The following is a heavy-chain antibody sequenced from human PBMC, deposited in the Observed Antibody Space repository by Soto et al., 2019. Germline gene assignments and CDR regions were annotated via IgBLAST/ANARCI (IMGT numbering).Heavy chain of an antibody. CDR3: ATPSYGSGSYRNRDAFDI. CDR2: IWYDGSNK. Sequence: GSLRLSCAASGFTFSSYGMHGVRQAPGKGLEWVAVIWYDGSNKYYADSVKGRFTISRDNSKNTLYLQMNSLRAEDTAVYYCATPSYGSGSYRNRDAFDIWGQGTMVTVSS. V-gene: IGHV3-33*01. J-gene: IGHJ3*02. D-gene: IGHD3-10*01. CDR1: GFTFSSYG.